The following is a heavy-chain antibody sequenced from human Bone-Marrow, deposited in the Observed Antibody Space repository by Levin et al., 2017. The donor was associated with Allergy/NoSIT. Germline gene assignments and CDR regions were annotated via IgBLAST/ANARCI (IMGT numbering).Heavy chain of an antibody. CDR3: ARDCPSINFRRDLRLGELSLYPISPIMDV. Sequence: GESLKISCKASGYTFTSYGISWVRQAPGQGLEWMGWISAYNGNTNYAQKLQGRVTMTTDTSTSTAYMELRSLRSDDTAVYYCARDCPSINFRRDLRLGELSLYPISPIMDVWGQGTTVTVSS. D-gene: IGHD3-16*02. CDR1: GYTFTSYG. CDR2: ISAYNGNT. J-gene: IGHJ6*02. V-gene: IGHV1-18*01.